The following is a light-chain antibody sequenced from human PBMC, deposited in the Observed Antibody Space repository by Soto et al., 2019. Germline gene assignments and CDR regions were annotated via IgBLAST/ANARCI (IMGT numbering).Light chain of an antibody. Sequence: QSALTQPASVSGSPGQSITISCTGTSSDVGLYNLVSWYQQLPGKAPKLLIYEVNERPSGISDRFSGYKSGNTASLTISGLQDEDEADYYCCSYVGSSILMFGGGTKLTVL. CDR2: EVN. CDR1: SSDVGLYNL. CDR3: CSYVGSSILM. J-gene: IGLJ3*02. V-gene: IGLV2-23*02.